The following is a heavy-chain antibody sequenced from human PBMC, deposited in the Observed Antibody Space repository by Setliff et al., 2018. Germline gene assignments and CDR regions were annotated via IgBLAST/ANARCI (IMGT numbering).Heavy chain of an antibody. V-gene: IGHV4-61*09. CDR1: GASITSGGFY. Sequence: KPSETLSLTCPVSGASITSGGFYWTWIRQPAGKGLEWVGHISPSGSTTYNPSVKSRVTISLDTSKNHFSLKLDSVTAADTAVYYCARMAVRVASRPSSPLEYYYYMDFWGKGATVTVSS. D-gene: IGHD6-6*01. J-gene: IGHJ6*03. CDR3: ARMAVRVASRPSSPLEYYYYMDF. CDR2: ISPSGST.